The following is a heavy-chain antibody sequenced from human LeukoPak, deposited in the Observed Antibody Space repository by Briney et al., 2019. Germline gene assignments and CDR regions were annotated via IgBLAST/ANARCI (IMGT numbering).Heavy chain of an antibody. CDR1: GLIVSGDF. V-gene: IGHV3-53*01. J-gene: IGHJ4*02. CDR2: IYSDGST. CDR3: ARERGRGRDSPWFDY. Sequence: GGSLRLSCAASGLIVSGDFMSWVRQAPGKGLEWVSVIYSDGSTYYADSVKGRFTNSRDNSKNTLDLQMTGLRAEDTAVYYCARERGRGRDSPWFDYWGQGTLVTVSS. D-gene: IGHD1-26*01.